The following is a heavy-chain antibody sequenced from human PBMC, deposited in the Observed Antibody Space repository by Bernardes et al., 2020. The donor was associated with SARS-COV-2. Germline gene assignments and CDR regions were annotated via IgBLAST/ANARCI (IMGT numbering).Heavy chain of an antibody. V-gene: IGHV3-23*01. D-gene: IGHD6-13*01. CDR3: AGRWLLYSSP. CDR1: GFTFSSYA. CDR2: ISGSGGST. J-gene: IGHJ6*02. Sequence: GGSLRLSCAASGFTFSSYAMSWVRQAPGKGLEWVQAISGSGGSTYYADSVKGRFTISRDNSKNTLYLQMNSLMAEDTAVYYCAGRWLLYSSPWGHGTTVTVSS.